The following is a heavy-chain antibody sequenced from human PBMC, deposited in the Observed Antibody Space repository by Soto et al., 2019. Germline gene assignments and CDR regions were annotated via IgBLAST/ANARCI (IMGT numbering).Heavy chain of an antibody. CDR1: GYTFTGQW. Sequence: GESLKISCQGSGYTFTGQWISWVGQMPGKGLEWMGRIDPSDSYTDYSPTVQGHVTMSTDKSINTAYLQWSSLQASDTAVYYCTRHTGYDSSLDYWGQGTLVTVSS. J-gene: IGHJ4*02. CDR3: TRHTGYDSSLDY. D-gene: IGHD5-12*01. CDR2: IDPSDSYT. V-gene: IGHV5-10-1*01.